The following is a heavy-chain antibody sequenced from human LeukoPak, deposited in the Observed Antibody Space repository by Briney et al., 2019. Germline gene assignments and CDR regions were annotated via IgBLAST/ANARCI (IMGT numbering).Heavy chain of an antibody. CDR2: ISWNSGSI. CDR3: AKIQYSSGWFYYFDY. J-gene: IGHJ4*02. CDR1: GFTFDDYA. D-gene: IGHD6-19*01. Sequence: GGSLRLSCAASGFTFDDYAMHWVRQAPGKGLEWVSGISWNSGSIGYADSVKGRFTISRDNAKNSLYLQMNSLRAEDTALYYCAKIQYSSGWFYYFDYWGQGTLVTVSS. V-gene: IGHV3-9*01.